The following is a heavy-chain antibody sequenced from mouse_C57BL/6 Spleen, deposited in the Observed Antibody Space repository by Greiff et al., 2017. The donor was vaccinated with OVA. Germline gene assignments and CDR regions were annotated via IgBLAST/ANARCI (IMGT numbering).Heavy chain of an antibody. J-gene: IGHJ2*01. CDR1: GYTFTSYD. CDR2: IYPRDGST. V-gene: IGHV1-85*01. Sequence: QVKLKESGPELVKPGASVKLSCKASGYTFTSYDINWVKQRPGQGLEWIGWIYPRDGSTKYNEKFKGKATLTVDTSSSKAYMELHTLASEDSAVYFCARSDDYFDYWGQGTTLTVSS. CDR3: ARSDDYFDY. D-gene: IGHD2-4*01.